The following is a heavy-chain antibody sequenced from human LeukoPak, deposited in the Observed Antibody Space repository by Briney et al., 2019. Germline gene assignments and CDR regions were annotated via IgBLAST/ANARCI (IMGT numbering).Heavy chain of an antibody. CDR2: IYYSGST. J-gene: IGHJ5*02. CDR1: GGSISSGGYY. CDR3: ARDRCGSGTSCYLPLDP. V-gene: IGHV4-31*03. D-gene: IGHD2-2*01. Sequence: PSETLSLTCTVSGGSISSGGYYWSWIRQHPGKGLEWIGYIYYSGSTYYNPSLKSRVTISVDTSKNQFSLKLSSVTAADTAVYYCARDRCGSGTSCYLPLDPWGQGTLVTVPS.